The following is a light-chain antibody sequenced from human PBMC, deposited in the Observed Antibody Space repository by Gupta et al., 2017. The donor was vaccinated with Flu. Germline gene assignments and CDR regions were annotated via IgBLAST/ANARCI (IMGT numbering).Light chain of an antibody. V-gene: IGLV2-8*01. CDR3: SSYAGSNNFKV. CDR1: SSDVGGYNY. J-gene: IGLJ3*02. CDR2: EVS. Sequence: VTTSSTGTSSDVGGYNYVSWYQQAPGQAPNLLIYEVSSRPSGVPDRFSGSKSGNTASLTVSGLQAEDEADYYCSSYAGSNNFKVFGGGTKLTVL.